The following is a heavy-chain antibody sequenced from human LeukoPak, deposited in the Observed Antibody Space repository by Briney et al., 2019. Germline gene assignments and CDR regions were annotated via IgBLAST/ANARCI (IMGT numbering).Heavy chain of an antibody. J-gene: IGHJ4*02. CDR3: ARGNSYGYSLPFDY. V-gene: IGHV1-8*03. CDR2: MNPNSGNT. D-gene: IGHD5-18*01. Sequence: ASVKVSCKASGYTFTSYDINWVRQATGQGLEWMGWMNPNSGNTGYAQKFQGRVTITRNTSISTAYMELSSLRSEDTAVYYCARGNSYGYSLPFDYWGQGTLVTVSS. CDR1: GYTFTSYD.